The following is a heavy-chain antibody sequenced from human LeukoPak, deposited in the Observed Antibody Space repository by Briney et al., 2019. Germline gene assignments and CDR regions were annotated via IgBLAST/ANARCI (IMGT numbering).Heavy chain of an antibody. J-gene: IGHJ3*01. CDR3: ARLSYYAFDF. D-gene: IGHD1-26*01. V-gene: IGHV3-7*02. Sequence: GGSLRLSCAASGFTFSSYWMSWVRQAPGKGLEWVANIKQDASEKHYVDSVKGRFTVSRDNAKNSLFLQMNSLRAEDTAVYYCARLSYYAFDFWGQGTIVTASA. CDR1: GFTFSSYW. CDR2: IKQDASEK.